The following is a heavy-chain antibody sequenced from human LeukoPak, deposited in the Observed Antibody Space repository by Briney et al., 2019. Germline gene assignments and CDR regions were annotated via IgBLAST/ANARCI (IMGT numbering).Heavy chain of an antibody. J-gene: IGHJ6*02. D-gene: IGHD6-13*01. Sequence: ASVKVSCKASGYTFTGYYMHWVRQAPGQGLEWMGWINPNSGDTKYAQKFQGRVTMTRDTSISTAYMELSRLRSDDTAVYYCATRSLAAAGPVGYYYYGMDVWGQGTTVTVSS. CDR1: GYTFTGYY. CDR2: INPNSGDT. CDR3: ATRSLAAAGPVGYYYYGMDV. V-gene: IGHV1-2*02.